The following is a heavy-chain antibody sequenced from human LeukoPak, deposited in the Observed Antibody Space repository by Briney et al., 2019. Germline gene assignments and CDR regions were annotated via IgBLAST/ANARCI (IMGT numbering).Heavy chain of an antibody. J-gene: IGHJ3*02. Sequence: GGSLRLSCAASGFIVSSNYMNWVRQAPGKGLEWVSVIYSGGNTYYAGSVKGRFTISRDNSKNTLYLQVNRLRAEDAAVYYCARGSLTTADAFDIWGQGTMVTVSS. CDR3: ARGSLTTADAFDI. CDR2: IYSGGNT. CDR1: GFIVSSNY. D-gene: IGHD4-17*01. V-gene: IGHV3-53*01.